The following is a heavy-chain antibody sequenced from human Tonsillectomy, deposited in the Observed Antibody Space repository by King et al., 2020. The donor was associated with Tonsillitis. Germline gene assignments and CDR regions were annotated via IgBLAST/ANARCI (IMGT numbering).Heavy chain of an antibody. CDR1: GFTFDDYA. J-gene: IGHJ4*02. CDR3: AKGYCSGGSCYSDY. Sequence: VQLVESGGGLVQPGRSLRLSCAASGFTFDDYAMYWVRQAPGKGLEWVSGISLNSGTIDYAASVKGRFTISRDNANNSLYLQMNSLRTEDTALYYCAKGYCSGGSCYSDYWGQGTLVTVSS. CDR2: ISLNSGTI. V-gene: IGHV3-9*01. D-gene: IGHD2-15*01.